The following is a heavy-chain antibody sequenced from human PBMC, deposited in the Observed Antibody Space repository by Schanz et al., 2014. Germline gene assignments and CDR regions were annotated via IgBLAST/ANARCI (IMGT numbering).Heavy chain of an antibody. CDR2: INPSGGST. Sequence: QVQVEQSGPEVKKPGASMKVSCKASGYTFTTYYMLWVRQAPGQGLEWMGIINPSGGSTRYGQKFQGRITVTTDTSTSTVYLELSSLRSDDTAVYYCARDGDFDYWGQGTLVTVSS. J-gene: IGHJ4*02. CDR3: ARDGDFDY. V-gene: IGHV1-46*01. CDR1: GYTFTTYY.